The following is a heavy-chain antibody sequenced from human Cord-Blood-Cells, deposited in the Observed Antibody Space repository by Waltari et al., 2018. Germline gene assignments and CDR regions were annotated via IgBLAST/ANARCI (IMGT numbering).Heavy chain of an antibody. CDR3: ASYGFRSSSSYYYYMDV. D-gene: IGHD6-6*01. CDR1: GGTFSSSA. CDR2: IIPIFGTA. Sequence: QVQLVQSGAEVQKPGSSVKVSCKASGGTFSSSAISWVRQAPGQGLEWMGGIIPIFGTANYAQKFQGRVTITADESTSTAYMELSSLRSEDTAVYYCASYGFRSSSSYYYYMDVWGKGTTVTVSS. J-gene: IGHJ6*03. V-gene: IGHV1-69*01.